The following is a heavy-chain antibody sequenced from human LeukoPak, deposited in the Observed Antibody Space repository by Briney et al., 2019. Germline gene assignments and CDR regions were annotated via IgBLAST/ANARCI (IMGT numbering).Heavy chain of an antibody. D-gene: IGHD1-26*01. Sequence: PGGSLRLSCAASGFTFSSYEMNWVRQAPGKGLEWVSYISSSGSTIYYADSVKGRFTISRDNAKNSLYLQMNSLRAEDTAVYYCARGEGWELFDYWGQGTLVTVSS. CDR3: ARGEGWELFDY. CDR1: GFTFSSYE. CDR2: ISSSGSTI. V-gene: IGHV3-48*03. J-gene: IGHJ4*02.